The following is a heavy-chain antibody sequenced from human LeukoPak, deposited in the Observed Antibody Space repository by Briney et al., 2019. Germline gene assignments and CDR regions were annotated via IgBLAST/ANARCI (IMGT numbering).Heavy chain of an antibody. CDR2: IPYDGSNE. V-gene: IGHV3-30*02. CDR1: GLTFSSYG. J-gene: IGHJ4*02. D-gene: IGHD2-21*01. Sequence: PGGSLRLSCAASGLTFSSYGRHWVRQAPHKGLEWVAFIPYDGSNEYYADSVKGRFTISRDNSKNTLYLQMNSLSGEDTAVYCCCGDFDYWGQGALVTVSS. CDR3: CGDFDY.